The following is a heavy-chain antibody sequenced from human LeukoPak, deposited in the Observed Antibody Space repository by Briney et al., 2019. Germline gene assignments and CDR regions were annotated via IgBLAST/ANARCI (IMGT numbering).Heavy chain of an antibody. J-gene: IGHJ4*02. D-gene: IGHD1-26*01. CDR3: ARGGGYSGSYYGRFLDY. Sequence: SETLSLTCGVSGGPFSVYYWSWIRQSPGKGLEWIGEIDHSGSTNYNPSLKSRLTMSVDTSKNQFSLKLSSVTAADTAVYYCARGGGYSGSYYGRFLDYWGQGTLVTVSS. CDR1: GGPFSVYY. CDR2: IDHSGST. V-gene: IGHV4-34*01.